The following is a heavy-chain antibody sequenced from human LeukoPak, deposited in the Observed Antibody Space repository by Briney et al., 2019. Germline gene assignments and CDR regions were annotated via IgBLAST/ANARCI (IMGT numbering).Heavy chain of an antibody. D-gene: IGHD2-15*01. CDR3: ARGVVVAAISYYFDY. CDR2: IGSAGDT. CDR1: GFTFSNYD. Sequence: GGSLRLSCAASGFTFSNYDMHWVRQATGKGLEWVSAIGSAGDTYYPGSVKGRFTISRENAKNSLYLQMNSLRAGDTAVYYCARGVVVAAISYYFDYWGQGTLVTVSS. V-gene: IGHV3-13*01. J-gene: IGHJ4*02.